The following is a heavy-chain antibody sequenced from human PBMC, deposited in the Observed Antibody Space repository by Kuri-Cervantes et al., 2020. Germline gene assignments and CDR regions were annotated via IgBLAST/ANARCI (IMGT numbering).Heavy chain of an antibody. Sequence: SETLSLTCTVSGGSISSYYWNWIRQPPGKGLEWIGYMSYSGTTNYNPSLQSRVTMSVDTSKNQFSLKLSSVTAADTAVYYCARTIPAAFGYYYYYMDVWGKGTTVTVSS. V-gene: IGHV4-59*13. D-gene: IGHD2-2*01. CDR3: ARTIPAAFGYYYYYMDV. J-gene: IGHJ6*03. CDR2: MSYSGTT. CDR1: GGSISSYY.